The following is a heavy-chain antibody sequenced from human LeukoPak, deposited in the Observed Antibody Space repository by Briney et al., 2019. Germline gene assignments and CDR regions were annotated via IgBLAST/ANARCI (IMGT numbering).Heavy chain of an antibody. CDR2: MDPNSGNT. J-gene: IGHJ6*03. CDR3: ARGSSSWYWSYYYYYMDV. CDR1: GYTFTSYD. D-gene: IGHD6-13*01. Sequence: ASVKVSCKASGYTFTSYDINWVRQATGQGLEWMGWMDPNSGNTGYAQKFQGRVTITRNTSISTAYMELSSLRSEDTAVYYCARGSSSWYWSYYYYYMDVWGKGTTVTVSS. V-gene: IGHV1-8*03.